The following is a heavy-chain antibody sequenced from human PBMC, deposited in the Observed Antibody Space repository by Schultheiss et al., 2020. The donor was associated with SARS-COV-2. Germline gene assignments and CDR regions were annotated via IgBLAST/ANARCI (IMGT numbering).Heavy chain of an antibody. CDR3: ARYGGNSGFDY. V-gene: IGHV4-59*12. D-gene: IGHD4-23*01. CDR1: GGSISSYY. Sequence: SETLSLTCTVSGGSISSYYWSWIRQPPGKGLEWIGYIYYSGSTYYNPSLKSLVTISVDTSKNQFSLKLSSVTAADTAVYYCARYGGNSGFDYWGQGTLITVSS. CDR2: IYYSGST. J-gene: IGHJ4*02.